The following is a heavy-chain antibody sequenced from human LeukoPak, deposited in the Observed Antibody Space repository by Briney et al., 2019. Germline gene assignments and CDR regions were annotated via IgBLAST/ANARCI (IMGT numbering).Heavy chain of an antibody. D-gene: IGHD6-13*01. CDR3: AKTYSSSWSIFDY. Sequence: PGGSLRLSCAASGFTFSSNGMHWVRQAPGKGLEWVAVISYDGSNKYYADSVKGRFTISRDNSKNTLYLQMNSLRAEDTAVYYCAKTYSSSWSIFDYWGQGTLVTVSS. V-gene: IGHV3-30*18. J-gene: IGHJ4*02. CDR1: GFTFSSNG. CDR2: ISYDGSNK.